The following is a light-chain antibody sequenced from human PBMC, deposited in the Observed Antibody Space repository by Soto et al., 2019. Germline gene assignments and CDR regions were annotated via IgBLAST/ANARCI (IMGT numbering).Light chain of an antibody. CDR2: DAS. J-gene: IGKJ1*01. V-gene: IGKV1-5*01. CDR1: QSSSSW. CDR3: QHYYSFLRT. Sequence: MSQYKSTLSASVGHRVTITCRHSQSSSSWLAWYQQKPGEAPKLLIYDASALPRGVPLRFSGSGSGTDFTLTISCLQSEDFARYCCQHYYSFLRTSAQVTKVAIK.